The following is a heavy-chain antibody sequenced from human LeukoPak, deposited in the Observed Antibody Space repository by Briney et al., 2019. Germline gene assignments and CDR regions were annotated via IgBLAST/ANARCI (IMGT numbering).Heavy chain of an antibody. D-gene: IGHD3-10*01. Sequence: HSGGSLRLSCAASGFTFSNYWMHWVRQDPGKGLVWVSYINPDGSNTNYADSVKGRFTISRDNAKNALYLQMNSLRAEDTAVYYCAKDLHYGSADYWGQGTLVTVSS. J-gene: IGHJ4*02. CDR1: GFTFSNYW. CDR2: INPDGSNT. V-gene: IGHV3-74*01. CDR3: AKDLHYGSADY.